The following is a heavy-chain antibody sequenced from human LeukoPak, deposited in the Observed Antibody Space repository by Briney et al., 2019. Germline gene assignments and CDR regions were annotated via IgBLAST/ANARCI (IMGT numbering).Heavy chain of an antibody. J-gene: IGHJ4*02. CDR2: ISWNSGSI. CDR1: GFTFDDYA. V-gene: IGHV3-9*01. D-gene: IGHD6-6*01. CDR3: AKGREYSSSSNYFDY. Sequence: GGSLRLSCAASGFTFDDYAMHWVRQAPGKGLEGVSGISWNSGSIGYADSVKGRFTISRDNAKNSLYLQMNSLRAEDTALYYCAKGREYSSSSNYFDYWGQGTLVTVSS.